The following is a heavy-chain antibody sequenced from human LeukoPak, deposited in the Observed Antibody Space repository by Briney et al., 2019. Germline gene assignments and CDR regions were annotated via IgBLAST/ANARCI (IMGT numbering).Heavy chain of an antibody. CDR2: MSFDGAHI. J-gene: IGHJ6*02. CDR1: GFTLSLYA. D-gene: IGHD3-10*02. CDR3: ARCSGYGMDV. Sequence: PGGSLRLSCAASGFTLSLYAMHWVRQAPGKGLEWVAVMSFDGAHIYYADSVKGRFTISRDNSKNTLYLQMNSLRGEDTAVYYCARCSGYGMDVWGQGTTVTVSS. V-gene: IGHV3-30-3*01.